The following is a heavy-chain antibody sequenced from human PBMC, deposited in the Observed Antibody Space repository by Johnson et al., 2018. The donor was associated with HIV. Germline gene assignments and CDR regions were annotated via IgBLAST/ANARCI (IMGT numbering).Heavy chain of an antibody. CDR1: GFTFSSYA. D-gene: IGHD3-16*01. V-gene: IGHV3-30*04. CDR3: ARESGGQYDAFDI. Sequence: QVQLVESGGGVVQPGRSLRLSCAASGFTFSSYAMHWVRQAPGKGLEWVAVISYAGSNKYYADSVKGRFTISRDNAKNTLYLQMNSLRAEDTAVYYCARESGGQYDAFDIWGQGTMVSVSS. CDR2: ISYAGSNK. J-gene: IGHJ3*02.